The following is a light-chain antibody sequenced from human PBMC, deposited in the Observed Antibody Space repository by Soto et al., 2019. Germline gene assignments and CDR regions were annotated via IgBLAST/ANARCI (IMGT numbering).Light chain of an antibody. J-gene: IGKJ1*01. CDR2: DAS. Sequence: EIVLTQSPGTLSLSPGERATLSCRASQSIRSTYLGWYQQKPGQPPRLLIYDASRRATGIPERFSGSGSGTDFTLTISRLEPEDFAVYYCQHYDNSLWTFGRGTQVEIK. CDR1: QSIRSTY. V-gene: IGKV3-20*01. CDR3: QHYDNSLWT.